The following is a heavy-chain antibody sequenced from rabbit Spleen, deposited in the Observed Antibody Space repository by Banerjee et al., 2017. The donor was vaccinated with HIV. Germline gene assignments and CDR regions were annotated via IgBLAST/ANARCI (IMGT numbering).Heavy chain of an antibody. D-gene: IGHD8-1*01. CDR1: GFSFSSNW. Sequence: LEESGGGLVKPGGTLTLTCTVSGFSFSSNWICWVRQAPGKGLEWIACIDTSNGDTDYANWAKGRFTCSKTSSTTVTLQMTSLTVADTATYFCARDTGSSFSSYGMDLWGQGTLVTVS. CDR2: IDTSNGDT. J-gene: IGHJ6*01. V-gene: IGHV1S45*01. CDR3: ARDTGSSFSSYGMDL.